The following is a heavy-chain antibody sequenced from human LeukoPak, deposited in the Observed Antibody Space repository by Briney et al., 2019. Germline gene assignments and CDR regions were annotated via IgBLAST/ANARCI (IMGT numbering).Heavy chain of an antibody. CDR3: TTVPPWVTTGYFNY. V-gene: IGHV3-15*01. CDR2: IKTKTDGGTT. CDR1: GFTFSNAW. Sequence: GGSLRLSCATPGFTFSNAWMSWVRQAPGKGLEWLGRIKTKTDGGTTEYAAPVKGRFTISRDDSKNTVYLQMNSLKIDDTAVYYCTTVPPWVTTGYFNYWGQGTLVTVSS. J-gene: IGHJ4*02. D-gene: IGHD4-17*01.